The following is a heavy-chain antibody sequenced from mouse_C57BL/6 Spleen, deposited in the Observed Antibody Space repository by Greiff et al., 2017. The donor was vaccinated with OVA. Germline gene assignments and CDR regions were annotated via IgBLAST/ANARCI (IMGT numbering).Heavy chain of an antibody. D-gene: IGHD1-1*01. CDR3: ARDEGGSAWFAY. CDR2: INYDGSST. CDR1: GFTFSDYY. V-gene: IGHV5-16*01. J-gene: IGHJ3*01. Sequence: EVQVVESEGGLVQPGSSMKLSCTASGFTFSDYYMAWVRQVPEKGLEWVANINYDGSSTYYLDSLKSRFIISRDNAKNILYLQMSSLKSEDTATYYCARDEGGSAWFAYWGQGTLVTVSA.